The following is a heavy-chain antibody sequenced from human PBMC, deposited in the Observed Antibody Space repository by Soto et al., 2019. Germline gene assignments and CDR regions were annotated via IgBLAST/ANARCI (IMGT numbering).Heavy chain of an antibody. Sequence: QVHLQGSGPGLVKPSGTLSLTCTVSGASIISNNWWSWVRQSPGKGLEWIGEIHFSGVTNNNPSLKNRLYIAMDKSNNQFSLNLVSVTAADTAVYFCARGGFGDTGKDLESYHTLDVWGQGIAVTVSS. V-gene: IGHV4-4*02. CDR2: IHFSGVT. CDR3: ARGGFGDTGKDLESYHTLDV. D-gene: IGHD5-18*01. J-gene: IGHJ6*02. CDR1: GASIISNNW.